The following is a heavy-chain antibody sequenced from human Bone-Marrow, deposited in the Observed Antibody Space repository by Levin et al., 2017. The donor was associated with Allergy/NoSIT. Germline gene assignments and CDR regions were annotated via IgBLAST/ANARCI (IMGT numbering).Heavy chain of an antibody. V-gene: IGHV3-74*01. CDR1: GFTFSNYW. CDR3: ARALIVGATSGGDY. D-gene: IGHD1-26*01. CDR2: TNTDGSTT. J-gene: IGHJ4*02. Sequence: GGSLRLSCAASGFTFSNYWMHWVRQTPGKGLVWVSRTNTDGSTTNYADSVKGRFTISRDNAKNTLYLQMNSLRAEDTAVYYCARALIVGATSGGDYWGQGTLVTVSS.